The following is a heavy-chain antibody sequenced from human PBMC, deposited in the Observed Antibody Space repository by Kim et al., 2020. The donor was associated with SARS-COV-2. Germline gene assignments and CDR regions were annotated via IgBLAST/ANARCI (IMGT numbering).Heavy chain of an antibody. CDR1: GFTFSSYS. D-gene: IGHD6-25*01. Sequence: GGSLRLSCAASGFTFSSYSMNWVRQAPGKGLEWVSSISSSSSYIYYADSVKGRFTISRDNAKNSLYLQMNSLRAEDTAVYYCARARLNNAAPPRQFDYWGQGTLVTVSS. CDR3: ARARLNNAAPPRQFDY. J-gene: IGHJ4*02. CDR2: ISSSSSYI. V-gene: IGHV3-21*01.